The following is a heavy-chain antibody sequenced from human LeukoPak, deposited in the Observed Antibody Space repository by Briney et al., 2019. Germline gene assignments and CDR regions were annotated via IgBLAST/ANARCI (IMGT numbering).Heavy chain of an antibody. V-gene: IGHV4-31*03. Sequence: PSETLSLTCTVSGGSISSGGYYWSWIRQHPGKGLEWIGYIYYSGSTYYNPSLKSRVTISVDTSKNQFSLKLSSVTAADTAVYYCARFHSYYYDSSGYYRSYYYGMDVWGQGTTVTVSS. CDR1: GGSISSGGYY. J-gene: IGHJ6*02. D-gene: IGHD3-22*01. CDR2: IYYSGST. CDR3: ARFHSYYYDSSGYYRSYYYGMDV.